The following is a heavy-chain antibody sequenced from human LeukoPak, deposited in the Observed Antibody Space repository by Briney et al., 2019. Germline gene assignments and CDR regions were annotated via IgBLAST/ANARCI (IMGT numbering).Heavy chain of an antibody. CDR2: IYHSGST. D-gene: IGHD6-13*01. V-gene: IGHV4-38-2*02. CDR3: ARDYKGSSWYSDAVDY. J-gene: IGHJ4*02. CDR1: GYSISSGYY. Sequence: SETLSLTCTVSGYSISSGYYWGWIRQPPGKGLEWIGSIYHSGSTYYNPSLKGRVTISVDTSKNQFSLKLSSVTAADTAVYYCARDYKGSSWYSDAVDYWGQGTLVTVSS.